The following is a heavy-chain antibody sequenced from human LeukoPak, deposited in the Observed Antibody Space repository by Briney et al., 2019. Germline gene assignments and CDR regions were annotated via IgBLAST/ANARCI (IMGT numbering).Heavy chain of an antibody. CDR3: ARHGIAERPEEFDY. V-gene: IGHV4-59*08. D-gene: IGHD6-6*01. CDR2: IHYGGST. Sequence: PSETLSLTCTVSGGSISRYYWSWIRQSPGKGPEWIGYIHYGGSTNYNPSLKSRVTISVDRSKNELSLKLSSATAADTAVYYCARHGIAERPEEFDYWGQGTLVTVSS. J-gene: IGHJ4*02. CDR1: GGSISRYY.